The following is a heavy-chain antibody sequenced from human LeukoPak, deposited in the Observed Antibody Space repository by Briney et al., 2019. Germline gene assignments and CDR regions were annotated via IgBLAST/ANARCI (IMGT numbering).Heavy chain of an antibody. D-gene: IGHD6-19*01. Sequence: GGSLRLSCAASGFTFSSYGMHWVRQAPGKGLEWVAVISYDGSNKYYADSMKGRFTISRDNSKNTLYLQMNSLRAEDTAVYYCAKHYTASSGWYLDYWGQGTLVTVPS. CDR1: GFTFSSYG. CDR2: ISYDGSNK. V-gene: IGHV3-30*18. J-gene: IGHJ4*02. CDR3: AKHYTASSGWYLDY.